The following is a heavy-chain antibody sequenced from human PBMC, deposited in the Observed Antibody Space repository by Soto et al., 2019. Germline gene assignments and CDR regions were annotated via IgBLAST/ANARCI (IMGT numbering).Heavy chain of an antibody. D-gene: IGHD2-2*01. J-gene: IGHJ3*02. V-gene: IGHV3-23*01. Sequence: AGGSLRLSCAASAFTFRSYAMSWVRQAPGKGLEWVSAITASADTTYYADSVKDRFTISRDNSKNTLYLRMNSLRAEDTAVYYCAKVRPLSDCTSTSCLGAFDIWGQGTMVTVSS. CDR2: ITASADTT. CDR1: AFTFRSYA. CDR3: AKVRPLSDCTSTSCLGAFDI.